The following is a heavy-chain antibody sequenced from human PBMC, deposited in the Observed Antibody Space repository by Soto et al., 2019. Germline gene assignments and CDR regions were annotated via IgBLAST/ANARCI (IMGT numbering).Heavy chain of an antibody. D-gene: IGHD1-7*01. V-gene: IGHV5-51*01. CDR1: GYSFTSYW. CDR3: ARQGLELRLVSYWFDP. J-gene: IGHJ5*02. Sequence: GESLKISCKGSGYSFTSYWIGWVRQMPGKGLEWMGIIYPGDSDTRYSPSFQGQATISADKSISTAYLQWSSLKASDTAMYYCARQGLELRLVSYWFDPWGQGTLVTVSS. CDR2: IYPGDSDT.